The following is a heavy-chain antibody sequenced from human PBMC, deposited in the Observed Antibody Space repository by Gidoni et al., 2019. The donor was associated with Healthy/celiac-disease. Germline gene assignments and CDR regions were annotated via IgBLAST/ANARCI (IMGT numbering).Heavy chain of an antibody. CDR1: GGSLSSYY. V-gene: IGHV4-59*01. Sequence: QVQLQESGPGLVKPSETLSLTCTVPGGSLSSYYWSWIRQPPGKGLEWIGYIYYSGSTNYNPSLKSRVTISVDTSKNQFSLKLSSVTAADTAVYYCAGAGSSSSSYGMDVWGQGTTVTVSS. CDR2: IYYSGST. D-gene: IGHD6-6*01. CDR3: AGAGSSSSSYGMDV. J-gene: IGHJ6*02.